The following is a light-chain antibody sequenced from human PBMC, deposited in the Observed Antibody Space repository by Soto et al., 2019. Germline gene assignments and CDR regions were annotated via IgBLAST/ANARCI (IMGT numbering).Light chain of an antibody. CDR1: QGMRRD. CDR2: SAS. Sequence: AIQMTQSPSSLSASVGDSVTITCRASQGMRRDLSWYQQKPGKAPNLLIYSASELQNGVPSRFRGSGSGTDFTLTISGLQPEDFVTYYCLHDYNFPRTFGQGTKVEI. V-gene: IGKV1-6*01. J-gene: IGKJ1*01. CDR3: LHDYNFPRT.